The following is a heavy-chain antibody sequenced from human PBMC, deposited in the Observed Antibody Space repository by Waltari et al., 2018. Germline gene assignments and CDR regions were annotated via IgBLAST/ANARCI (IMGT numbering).Heavy chain of an antibody. J-gene: IGHJ3*02. CDR1: GGSISISNW. V-gene: IGHV4-4*02. Sequence: QVQLQESGPGLVKPSGTLSLTCAVSGGSISISNWWSWVRQPPGKGLEWIGEIYHSGSTNYNPSLKSRVTISVDKSKNQFSLKLSSVTAADTAVYYCARSGYERTLNFMNAFDIWGQGTMVTVSS. D-gene: IGHD5-12*01. CDR3: ARSGYERTLNFMNAFDI. CDR2: IYHSGST.